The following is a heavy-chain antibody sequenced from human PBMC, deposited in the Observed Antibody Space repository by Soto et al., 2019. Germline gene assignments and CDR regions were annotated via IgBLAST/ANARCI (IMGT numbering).Heavy chain of an antibody. CDR1: GFTFSSYW. CDR2: IHSDGSRT. D-gene: IGHD5-18*01. V-gene: IGHV3-74*01. CDR3: ARQLWFYYFDY. Sequence: EAQLMQSGGGLVQPGGSLRLSCAASGFTFSSYWMHWVRQAPGKGLVWVSRIHSDGSRTNYADSVKGRFSISRDNAKNTLYLQMNSLRVEDTAVYYCARQLWFYYFDYWGQGTLVTVSS. J-gene: IGHJ4*02.